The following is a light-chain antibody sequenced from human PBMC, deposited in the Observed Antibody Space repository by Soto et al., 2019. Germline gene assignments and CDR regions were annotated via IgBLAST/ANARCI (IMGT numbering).Light chain of an antibody. J-gene: IGLJ2*01. CDR2: LNSDGSH. Sequence: QSVLTQSPSASASLGASGKLTFTLSSGHSSYAIAWHQQQPEKGPRYLMKLNSDGSHSKGDGIPDRFSGSSSGAERYLTISSLQSEDEADYYCQTWGTGIVVFGGGTQLTVL. V-gene: IGLV4-69*01. CDR3: QTWGTGIVV. CDR1: SGHSSYA.